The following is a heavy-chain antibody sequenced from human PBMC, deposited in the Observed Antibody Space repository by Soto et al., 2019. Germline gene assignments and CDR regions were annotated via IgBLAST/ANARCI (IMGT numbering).Heavy chain of an antibody. V-gene: IGHV3-21*01. J-gene: IGHJ6*02. CDR1: GFTFSSYS. Sequence: GGSLRLSCAASGFTFSSYSMNWVRQAPGKGLEWVSSISSSTSYIYYADSVKGRFTISRDNAKNSLYLQMNSLRAEDTAVYYCARDASLVVPAAPMDVWGQGTTVTVSS. D-gene: IGHD2-2*01. CDR2: ISSSTSYI. CDR3: ARDASLVVPAAPMDV.